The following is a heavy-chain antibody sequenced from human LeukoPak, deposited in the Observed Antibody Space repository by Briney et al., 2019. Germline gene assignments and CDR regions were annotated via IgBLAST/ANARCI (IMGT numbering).Heavy chain of an antibody. J-gene: IGHJ4*02. CDR1: GGSIRSYF. V-gene: IGHV4-4*07. CDR2: IYTTGSI. CDR3: ARAGYPSTWTFDY. Sequence: SETLSLTCIVSGGSIRSYFWSWIRQSAGKGLEHIGRIYTTGSINYNPSLRSRVTMSVDTSKNQFSLNLKSVNAADTAVYYCARAGYPSTWTFDYWGQGSLVT. D-gene: IGHD6-13*01.